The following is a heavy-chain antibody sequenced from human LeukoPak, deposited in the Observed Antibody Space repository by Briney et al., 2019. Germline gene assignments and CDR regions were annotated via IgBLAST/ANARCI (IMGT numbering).Heavy chain of an antibody. V-gene: IGHV1-2*06. D-gene: IGHD6-19*01. CDR3: ARGSWLAKGGFFDY. CDR1: GYTFTDYY. Sequence: VASVKVSCKASGYTFTDYYIHWVRQAPGQGLEWMGRIIPNNGDTNYAQTFQGRGTMTRDTSISTAYMELSSLRSDDTAVYYCARGSWLAKGGFFDYWGQGTLVTVSS. J-gene: IGHJ4*02. CDR2: IIPNNGDT.